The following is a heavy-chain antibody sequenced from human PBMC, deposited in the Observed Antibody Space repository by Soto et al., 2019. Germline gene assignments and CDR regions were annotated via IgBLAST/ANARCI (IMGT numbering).Heavy chain of an antibody. CDR2: INAGNGNT. V-gene: IGHV1-3*01. J-gene: IGHJ5*02. Sequence: ASVKVSCKASGYTFTSYAMHWVRQAPGQRLEWMGWINAGNGNTKYSQKFQGRVTITRDTSASTAYMELSSLRSEDTAVYYCARARKGGYNWFDPWGRGTLVTVSS. CDR1: GYTFTSYA. CDR3: ARARKGGYNWFDP. D-gene: IGHD1-26*01.